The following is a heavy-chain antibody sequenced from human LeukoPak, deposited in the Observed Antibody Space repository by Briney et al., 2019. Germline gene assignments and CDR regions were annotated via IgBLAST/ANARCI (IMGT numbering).Heavy chain of an antibody. D-gene: IGHD6-19*01. V-gene: IGHV3-48*01. Sequence: GGSLRLSCAASGFTFSSYSMNWVRQAPGKGLEWVSYISSSSSTIYYADSVKGRFTISRDNAKNSLYLQMNSLRAEDTAVYYCARIAVAGLFDYWGQGTLVTVSS. CDR2: ISSSSSTI. J-gene: IGHJ4*02. CDR3: ARIAVAGLFDY. CDR1: GFTFSSYS.